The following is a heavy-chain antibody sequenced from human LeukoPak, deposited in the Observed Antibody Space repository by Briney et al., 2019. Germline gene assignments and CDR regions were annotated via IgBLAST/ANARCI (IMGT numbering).Heavy chain of an antibody. V-gene: IGHV3-11*05. CDR3: ARVKAHYYGSGSYYSLDY. J-gene: IGHJ4*02. Sequence: PGGSLRLSCAASGFTFSDYYMSWIRQAPGKGLEWVSYISSSSSYTNYADSVKGRFTISRDNAKNSLYLQMNSLRAEDTAVYYCARVKAHYYGSGSYYSLDYWGQGTLVTVSS. D-gene: IGHD3-10*01. CDR2: ISSSSSYT. CDR1: GFTFSDYY.